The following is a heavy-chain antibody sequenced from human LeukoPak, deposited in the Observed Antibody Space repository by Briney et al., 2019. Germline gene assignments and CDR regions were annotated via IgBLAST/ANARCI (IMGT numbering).Heavy chain of an antibody. CDR2: ISYDGSNE. Sequence: GGSLRLSCAASGFTFSSYPMHWVRQAPGKGLEWVALISYDGSNEYYADSVKGRFTISRDSSKNTLYMQMNSLRPEDTAVYYCARSSSWFDAFDIWGQGTMVTVSS. J-gene: IGHJ3*02. CDR3: ARSSSWFDAFDI. V-gene: IGHV3-30*04. D-gene: IGHD6-13*01. CDR1: GFTFSSYP.